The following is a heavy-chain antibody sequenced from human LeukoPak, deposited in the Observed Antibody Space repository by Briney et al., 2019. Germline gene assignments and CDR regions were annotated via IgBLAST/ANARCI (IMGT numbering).Heavy chain of an antibody. CDR3: ARRSQITGNDY. D-gene: IGHD1-20*01. J-gene: IGHJ4*02. CDR1: GGSFSGYY. V-gene: IGHV4-34*01. Sequence: PSETLSLTCAVYGGSFSGYYWSWIRQPPGKGLEWIGEINHSGSTNYNPSLKSRVTILVDTSKNQFSLKLSSVTAADTAVYYCARRSQITGNDYWGQGTLVTVSS. CDR2: INHSGST.